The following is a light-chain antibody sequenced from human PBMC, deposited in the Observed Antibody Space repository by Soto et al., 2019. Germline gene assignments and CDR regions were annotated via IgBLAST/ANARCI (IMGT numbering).Light chain of an antibody. CDR2: GNS. J-gene: IGLJ1*01. CDR1: NSNIGAGYD. CDR3: QSYDSSLSGYV. Sequence: QSALTQPPSVSGAPGQRVTISCTGSNSNIGAGYDVHWYQQLPGTAPKLLIYGNSNRPSGVPDRFSDSKSATSASLAITGXXXXXXADYYCQSYDSSLSGYVFGTGTKVTVL. V-gene: IGLV1-40*01.